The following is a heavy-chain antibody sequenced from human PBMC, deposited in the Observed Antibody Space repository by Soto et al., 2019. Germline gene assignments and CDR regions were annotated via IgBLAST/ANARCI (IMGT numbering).Heavy chain of an antibody. CDR1: VFTFSSYG. CDR2: IWYDGSNK. CDR3: ARSHGDYVGEDYYMDV. D-gene: IGHD4-17*01. Sequence: GGSLRLSCAASVFTFSSYGMHWVRQAPGKGLEWVAVIWYDGSNKYYADSVKGRFTISRDNSKNTLYLQMNSLRAEDTAVYYCARSHGDYVGEDYYMDVWGKGTTVTVSS. J-gene: IGHJ6*03. V-gene: IGHV3-33*01.